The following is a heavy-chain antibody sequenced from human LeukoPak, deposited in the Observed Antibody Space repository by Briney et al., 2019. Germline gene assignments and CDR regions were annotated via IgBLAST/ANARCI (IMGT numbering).Heavy chain of an antibody. CDR1: GGSISSSSYY. CDR3: ARENIVVAPAYRLIWFDP. D-gene: IGHD2-2*01. Sequence: PSETLSLTCTVSGGSISSSSYYWGWIRQPPGKGLEWIGSIYYSGSTYYNPSLKSRVTISVDTSKNEFSLKLSFVTAADTAVYYCARENIVVAPAYRLIWFDPWGQGTLVTVSS. V-gene: IGHV4-39*07. J-gene: IGHJ5*02. CDR2: IYYSGST.